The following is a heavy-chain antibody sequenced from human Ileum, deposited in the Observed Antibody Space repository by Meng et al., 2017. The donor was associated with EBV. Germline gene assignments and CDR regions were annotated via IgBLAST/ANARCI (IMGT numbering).Heavy chain of an antibody. CDR2: INAYNGDT. D-gene: IGHD1-26*01. J-gene: IGHJ4*02. V-gene: IGHV1-18*01. Sequence: QGQLVQSGAELKNPGASVKVSCKASGYTFTNYGITWARQAPGQGLEWMGWINAYNGDTNYAQTLQGRVTMTTDTSTSTAYMELRSLRSDDTAVYYCARVEVGITSGDYWGQGTLVTVSS. CDR1: GYTFTNYG. CDR3: ARVEVGITSGDY.